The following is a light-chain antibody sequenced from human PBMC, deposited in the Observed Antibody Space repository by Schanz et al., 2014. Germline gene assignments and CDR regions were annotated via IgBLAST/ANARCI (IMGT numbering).Light chain of an antibody. CDR3: AAWDDSLDAYV. CDR2: GN. J-gene: IGLJ1*01. Sequence: QSVLTQPPSVSGAPGQGVTISCTGGSSNIGAGYPVHWYQQLPGTAPRLLIYGNDRPSGVPDRFSGSKSDTSASLAVTDLQSEDEADYYCAAWDDSLDAYVFGSGTKLTVL. CDR1: SSNIGAGYP. V-gene: IGLV1-40*01.